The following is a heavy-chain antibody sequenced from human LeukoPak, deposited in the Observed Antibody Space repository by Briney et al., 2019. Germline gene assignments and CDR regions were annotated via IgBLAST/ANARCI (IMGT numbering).Heavy chain of an antibody. Sequence: SSETLSLTCTVSGGSISSYYWSWIRQPPGKGLEWIGYIYYSGSTNYNPSLKSRVTISVDTSKNQFSLKLSSVTAADTAVYYCARVSGSYYYFDYWGQRTLVTVSS. D-gene: IGHD1-26*01. CDR2: IYYSGST. V-gene: IGHV4-59*01. CDR3: ARVSGSYYYFDY. J-gene: IGHJ4*02. CDR1: GGSISSYY.